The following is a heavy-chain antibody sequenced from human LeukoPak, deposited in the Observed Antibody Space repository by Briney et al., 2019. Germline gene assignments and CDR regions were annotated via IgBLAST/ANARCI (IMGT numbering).Heavy chain of an antibody. Sequence: GGSLRLSCAASGFIFSSYGMHWVRQAPGKGLEWVAVVWDDGNNKYYAVSVKGRFTISRGNSKNTLYLQMNSLRAEDTAVYYCTRDPTPGTFDIWGQGTMVTVSS. J-gene: IGHJ3*02. V-gene: IGHV3-33*01. CDR1: GFIFSSYG. CDR3: TRDPTPGTFDI. CDR2: VWDDGNNK.